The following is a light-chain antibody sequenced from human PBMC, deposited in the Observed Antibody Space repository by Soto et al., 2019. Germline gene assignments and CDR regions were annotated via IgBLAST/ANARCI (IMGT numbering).Light chain of an antibody. CDR1: SSDVGGYNY. Sequence: QSALTQPPSASGSPGQSVTISCTGTSSDVGGYNYVSWYQQHPGKAPKLMIYEVSKRPSGVPDRFSGSKSGNTASLTVSGLQAEDEADYYCSSYAGSNIFVFGPGTKLPVL. CDR3: SSYAGSNIFV. CDR2: EVS. V-gene: IGLV2-8*01. J-gene: IGLJ1*01.